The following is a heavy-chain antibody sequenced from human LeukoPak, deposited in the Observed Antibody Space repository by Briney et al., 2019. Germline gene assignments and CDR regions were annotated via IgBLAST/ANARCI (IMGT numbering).Heavy chain of an antibody. CDR1: GFTFSTYA. V-gene: IGHV3-23*01. D-gene: IGHD4-17*01. CDR3: AKVNDYGDPSVIDY. Sequence: HSGGSLRLSCAASGFTFSTYAMSWVRQAPGKALEWVSAISGSGGSTYYADSVKGRFTISRDNSKNTLYLQMNSLRAEDTAVYYCAKVNDYGDPSVIDYWGQGTLVTVSS. CDR2: ISGSGGST. J-gene: IGHJ4*02.